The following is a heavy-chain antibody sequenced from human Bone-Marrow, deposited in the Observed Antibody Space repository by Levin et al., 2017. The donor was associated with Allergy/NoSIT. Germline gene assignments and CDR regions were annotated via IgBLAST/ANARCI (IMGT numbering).Heavy chain of an antibody. J-gene: IGHJ4*02. CDR3: ARGTDFGSHSFDY. V-gene: IGHV4-30-2*01. CDR2: IYPGGNT. D-gene: IGHD3-10*01. Sequence: PSQTLSLTCAVSGDSVSSGGYTWSWIRQPPGKGLEWIGYIYPGGNTDYNSSLRSRVTISVDRSKNQFSLNLSAVTAADTAVYYCARGTDFGSHSFDYWGQGTLVTVSS. CDR1: GDSVSSGGYT.